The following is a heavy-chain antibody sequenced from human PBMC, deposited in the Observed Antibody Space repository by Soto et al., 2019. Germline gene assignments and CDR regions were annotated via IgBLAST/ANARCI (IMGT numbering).Heavy chain of an antibody. J-gene: IGHJ5*02. D-gene: IGHD3-10*01. V-gene: IGHV1-69*13. CDR3: ARKGGDYYGSGSYAWFDP. Sequence: SVKVSCKASVGTFSSYAISWVRQAPGQGLEWMGGIIPIFGTANYAQKFQGRVTITADESTSTAYMELSSLRSEDTAVYYCARKGGDYYGSGSYAWFDPWGQGTLVTVSS. CDR2: IIPIFGTA. CDR1: VGTFSSYA.